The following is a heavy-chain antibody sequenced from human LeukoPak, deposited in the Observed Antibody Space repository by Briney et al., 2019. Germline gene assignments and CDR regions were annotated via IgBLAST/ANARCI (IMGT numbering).Heavy chain of an antibody. D-gene: IGHD3-22*01. Sequence: ASVKVSCKASGYTFTSYDINWVRQATGQGLEWMGWMNPNSGNTGYAQKFQGRVTMTRNTSISAAYMELSSLRSEDTAVYYCARPLRITMIVVDDAFDIWGQGTMVTVSS. CDR2: MNPNSGNT. CDR1: GYTFTSYD. J-gene: IGHJ3*02. V-gene: IGHV1-8*01. CDR3: ARPLRITMIVVDDAFDI.